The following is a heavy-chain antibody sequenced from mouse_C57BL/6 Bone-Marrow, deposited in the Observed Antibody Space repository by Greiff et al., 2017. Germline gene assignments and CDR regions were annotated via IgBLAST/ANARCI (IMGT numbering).Heavy chain of an antibody. CDR2: IDPENGDT. CDR3: TTGSYYFDY. D-gene: IGHD1-1*02. CDR1: GFNIKDDY. J-gene: IGHJ2*01. Sequence: VQLQQSGAELVRPGASVKLSCTASGFNIKDDYMHWVKQRPEQGLEWLGWIDPENGDTEYASKVQGKATITADTSSNTAYLQRSSLTSEDTAVYYCTTGSYYFDYWGQGTTLTVSS. V-gene: IGHV14-4*01.